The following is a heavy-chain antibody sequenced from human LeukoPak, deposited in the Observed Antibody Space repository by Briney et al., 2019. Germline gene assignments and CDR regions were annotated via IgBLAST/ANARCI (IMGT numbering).Heavy chain of an antibody. CDR2: IYYSGST. D-gene: IGHD2-15*01. V-gene: IGHV4-59*01. CDR3: ARVDAAHYFDY. Sequence: SETLSLTCTVSGGSISSYYWSWIRQPPGKGLEWIGYIYYSGSTNYNPSLKSRVTISVDTSKNQFSLKLSSVTAADTAVYYCARVDAAHYFDYWGQGTLVTVSS. J-gene: IGHJ4*02. CDR1: GGSISSYY.